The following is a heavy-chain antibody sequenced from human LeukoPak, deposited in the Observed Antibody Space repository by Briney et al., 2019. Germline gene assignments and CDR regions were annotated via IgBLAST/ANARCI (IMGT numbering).Heavy chain of an antibody. J-gene: IGHJ3*02. Sequence: SETLSLTCTVSGGSISTYYWSWIRQPPGNGLEGIGYIYYSGSTEYNPSLKSRVTISVDTTKNQLSLKLRSVTAADTAVYYCARDSRFSSVAARYLDVFDIWGQGTMVTVSS. V-gene: IGHV4-59*01. CDR2: IYYSGST. D-gene: IGHD6-6*01. CDR1: GGSISTYY. CDR3: ARDSRFSSVAARYLDVFDI.